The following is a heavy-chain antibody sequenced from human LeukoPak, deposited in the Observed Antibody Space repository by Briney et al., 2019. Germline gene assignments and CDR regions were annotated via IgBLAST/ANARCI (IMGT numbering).Heavy chain of an antibody. J-gene: IGHJ4*02. D-gene: IGHD4-17*01. CDR1: GFTVSSNY. Sequence: GGSLRLSCAASGFTVSSNYMSWVRQAPGKGLEWVSVIYSGGSTYYADSVKGRFTISRDNSKNTLYLQMNSLRAEDTAVYYCARSNTVTDYYFDYWGQGTLVTVSS. V-gene: IGHV3-53*01. CDR3: ARSNTVTDYYFDY. CDR2: IYSGGST.